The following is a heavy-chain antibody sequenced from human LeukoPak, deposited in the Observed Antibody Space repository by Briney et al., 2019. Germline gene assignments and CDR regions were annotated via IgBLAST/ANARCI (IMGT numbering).Heavy chain of an antibody. CDR3: SREGPTGEFLGDY. CDR2: ISAYKGNT. Sequence: AAVKVSCKASGYTFTSQGHSWVRQPRAQGLEWMGWISAYKGNTHYAQKFQGRVTVTTDTSTSPVYMELRSLRSDDTAVYYCSREGPTGEFLGDYWGQGTLVTVSS. CDR1: GYTFTSQG. V-gene: IGHV1-18*01. D-gene: IGHD1-1*01. J-gene: IGHJ4*02.